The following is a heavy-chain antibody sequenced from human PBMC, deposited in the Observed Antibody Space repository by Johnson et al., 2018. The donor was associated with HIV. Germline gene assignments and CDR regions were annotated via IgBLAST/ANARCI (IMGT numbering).Heavy chain of an antibody. J-gene: IGHJ3*02. CDR2: IRYDGSNK. CDR3: ARDQGGNHNAFDI. D-gene: IGHD1-14*01. Sequence: QVQLVESGGGVVQPGRPLRLSCAASGFTFSSYGMHWVRQAPGKGLEWVAFIRYDGSNKYYADSVKGRVTISRDNSKNTLYLQMNSLRAEDTAVYYCARDQGGNHNAFDIWGQGTMVTVSS. CDR1: GFTFSSYG. V-gene: IGHV3-30*02.